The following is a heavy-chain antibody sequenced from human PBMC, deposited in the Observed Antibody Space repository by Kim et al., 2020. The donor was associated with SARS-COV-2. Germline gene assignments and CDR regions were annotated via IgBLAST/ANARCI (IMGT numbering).Heavy chain of an antibody. CDR1: GFTFSSYA. CDR3: ARDQIAARQHYYYYYMDV. J-gene: IGHJ6*03. V-gene: IGHV3-30-3*01. D-gene: IGHD6-6*01. Sequence: GGSLRLSCAASGFTFSSYAMHWVRQAPGKGLEWVAVISYDGSNKYYADSVKGRFTISRDNSKNTLYLQMNSLRAEDTAVYYCARDQIAARQHYYYYYMDVWGKGTTVTVSS. CDR2: ISYDGSNK.